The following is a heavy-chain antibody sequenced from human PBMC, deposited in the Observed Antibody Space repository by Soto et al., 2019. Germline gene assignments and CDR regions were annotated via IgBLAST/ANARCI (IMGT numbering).Heavy chain of an antibody. D-gene: IGHD3-3*01. J-gene: IGHJ4*02. Sequence: QVQLVQSGGGVVQPGGSLRLSCAASGFTFSSYAIHWVRQAPGKGLEWVADVSFDGSHKTYAVPVRGRFTISRDNSKKTVYLQMNSLRAEDTVPYYCAKLGNAVSGYLDFCGQGTHVAVSS. CDR3: AKLGNAVSGYLDF. V-gene: IGHV3-30*18. CDR1: GFTFSSYA. CDR2: VSFDGSHK.